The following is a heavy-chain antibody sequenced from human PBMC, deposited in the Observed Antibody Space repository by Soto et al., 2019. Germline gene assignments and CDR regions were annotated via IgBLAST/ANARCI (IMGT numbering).Heavy chain of an antibody. CDR2: ISGSGGTT. V-gene: IGHV3-23*01. D-gene: IGHD2-2*01. Sequence: EVRLLESGGGLVQPGGSLRLSCAASGFTFSSYAMSWVRQAPGKGLEWVSAISGSGGTTYYTDSVKGRFTISRANSKTTLYLQMNSLRVEDTAVYYCAKYCSSTSCLVVYGMDVWGQGTTVTVSS. CDR1: GFTFSSYA. J-gene: IGHJ6*02. CDR3: AKYCSSTSCLVVYGMDV.